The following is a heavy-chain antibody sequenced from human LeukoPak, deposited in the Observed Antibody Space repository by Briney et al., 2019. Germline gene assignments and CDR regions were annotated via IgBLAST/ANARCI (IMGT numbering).Heavy chain of an antibody. Sequence: PGGSLRLXCAASGFTFSSYSMNWVRQAPGKGLEWVSSISSSSSYIYYADSVKGRFTISRDNAKNSLYLQMNSLRAEDTAVYYCARMVVTAYYFDYWGQGTLVTVSS. V-gene: IGHV3-21*01. D-gene: IGHD2-15*01. J-gene: IGHJ4*02. CDR3: ARMVVTAYYFDY. CDR2: ISSSSSYI. CDR1: GFTFSSYS.